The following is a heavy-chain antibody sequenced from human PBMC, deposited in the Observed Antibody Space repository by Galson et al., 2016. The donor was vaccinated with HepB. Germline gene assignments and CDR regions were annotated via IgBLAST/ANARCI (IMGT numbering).Heavy chain of an antibody. Sequence: SETLSLTCTVSGGSVSSGSYYWSWIRQPPGKGLEWIGYIHYSGSTNYNPPLRSRVTISVDMSKNQFSLNVSSVTAADTAVYYCARVSGWYGGDVWGQGTTVTVSS. CDR1: GGSVSSGSYY. D-gene: IGHD6-19*01. CDR3: ARVSGWYGGDV. CDR2: IHYSGST. V-gene: IGHV4-61*01. J-gene: IGHJ6*02.